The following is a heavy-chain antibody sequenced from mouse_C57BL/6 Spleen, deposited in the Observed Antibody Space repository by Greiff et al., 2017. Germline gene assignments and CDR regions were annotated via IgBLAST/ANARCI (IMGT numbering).Heavy chain of an antibody. D-gene: IGHD1-1*01. CDR2: ISDGGSYT. Sequence: EVKLEESGGGLVKPGGSLKLSCAASGFTFSSYAMSWVRQTPEKRLEWVATISDGGSYTYYPDNVKGRFTISRDNAKNNLYLQMSHLKSEDTAMYYCARDRGSTVVARWYFDVWGTGTTVTVSS. V-gene: IGHV5-4*01. CDR1: GFTFSSYA. CDR3: ARDRGSTVVARWYFDV. J-gene: IGHJ1*03.